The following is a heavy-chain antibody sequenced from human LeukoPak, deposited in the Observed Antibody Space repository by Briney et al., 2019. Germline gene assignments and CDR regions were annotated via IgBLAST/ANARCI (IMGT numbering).Heavy chain of an antibody. J-gene: IGHJ4*02. CDR1: GYTFTSYV. CDR3: ARNDSSPYDY. Sequence: GASVKVSCKASGYTFTSYVISWVRQAPGQGREWMGWISAYNGYAKYAQNVQGRVTITTDTSTSTAYMDLRSLRSDDTAVYYCARNDSSPYDYWGQGTLVTVSS. D-gene: IGHD3-3*01. V-gene: IGHV1-18*01. CDR2: ISAYNGYA.